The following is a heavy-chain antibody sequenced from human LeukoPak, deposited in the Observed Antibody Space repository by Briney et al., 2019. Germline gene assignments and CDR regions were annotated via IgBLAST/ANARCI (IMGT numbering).Heavy chain of an antibody. CDR2: IYHSGST. CDR1: GGSISSSSYY. D-gene: IGHD6-19*01. V-gene: IGHV4-39*01. J-gene: IGHJ4*02. Sequence: SETLSLTCTVSGGSISSSSYYWGWIRQPPGKGLEWIGSIYHSGSTYYNPSLKSRVTISVDTSKNQFSLKLSSVTAADTAVYYCASGIAVAGTGVDYWGQGTLVTVSS. CDR3: ASGIAVAGTGVDY.